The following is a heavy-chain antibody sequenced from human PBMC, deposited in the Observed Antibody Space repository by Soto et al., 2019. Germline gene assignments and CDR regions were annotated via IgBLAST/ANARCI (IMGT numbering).Heavy chain of an antibody. Sequence: AGWSLRLSCAASVFTCSKYWLHWGRQAPGKGLEWVANIKQDGSEKYYVDSVKGRFTISRDNAKNSLYLQMNSLRAEDTAVYYCARASGGSSPLYYFDYWGQGTLVTVSS. J-gene: IGHJ4*02. CDR1: VFTCSKYW. CDR2: IKQDGSEK. V-gene: IGHV3-7*01. CDR3: ARASGGSSPLYYFDY. D-gene: IGHD1-26*01.